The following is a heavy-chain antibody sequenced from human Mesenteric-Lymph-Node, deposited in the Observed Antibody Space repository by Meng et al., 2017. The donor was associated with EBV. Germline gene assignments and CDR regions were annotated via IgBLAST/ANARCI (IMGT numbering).Heavy chain of an antibody. CDR3: ARGDTMVQGGFDY. CDR1: GGSFSGYY. D-gene: IGHD3-10*01. CDR2: INHSGST. J-gene: IGHJ4*02. V-gene: IGHV4-34*01. Sequence: VQLQQWGAGPLKPSETLSLTGAVYGGSFSGYYWSWIRQPPGKGLEWIGEINHSGSTNYNPSLKSRVTISVDTSKNQFSLKLSSVTAADTAVYYCARGDTMVQGGFDYWGQGTLVTASS.